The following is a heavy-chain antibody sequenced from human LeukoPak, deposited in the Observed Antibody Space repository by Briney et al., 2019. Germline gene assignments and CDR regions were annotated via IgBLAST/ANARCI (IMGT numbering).Heavy chain of an antibody. CDR3: ARGGAHSPSHDYFYQFMDV. J-gene: IGHJ6*03. CDR2: VHSGDNS. V-gene: IGHV4-4*07. Sequence: PSETLSLTCTVSGGSTSGYCWSWIRQPAGKGLEWIGRVHSGDNSDSIPSLKSRLAMSLDTSTNRFSLKLTSVTAADTAVYYCARGGAHSPSHDYFYQFMDVWGKGTTVTVSS. D-gene: IGHD6-13*01. CDR1: GGSTSGYC.